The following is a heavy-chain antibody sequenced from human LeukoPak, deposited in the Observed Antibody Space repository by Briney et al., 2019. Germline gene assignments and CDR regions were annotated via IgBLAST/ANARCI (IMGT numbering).Heavy chain of an antibody. Sequence: SETLSLTCTVSGGSISDYYWNWIRQSPGKGLEWIGYIHYNGDTIYNPSLRSRVTISVDTSMNQFFLNLRSVTAADTALYYCVRSRQMATLDSWGHGTLIIVSS. CDR1: GGSISDYY. V-gene: IGHV4-59*08. CDR3: VRSRQMATLDS. D-gene: IGHD5-24*01. J-gene: IGHJ5*01. CDR2: IHYNGDT.